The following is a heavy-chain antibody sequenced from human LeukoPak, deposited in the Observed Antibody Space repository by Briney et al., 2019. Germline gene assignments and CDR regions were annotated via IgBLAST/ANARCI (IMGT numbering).Heavy chain of an antibody. CDR3: ARDLRPTGYSSSWYNY. CDR1: GFTFSSYA. J-gene: IGHJ4*02. V-gene: IGHV3-23*01. Sequence: PAGGSLRLSCAASGFTFSSYAMSWVRQAPGKGLEWVSAISGSGGSTYYADSVKGRFTISRDNSKNTLYLQMNSLRAEDTAVYYCARDLRPTGYSSSWYNYWGQGTLVTVSS. D-gene: IGHD6-13*01. CDR2: ISGSGGST.